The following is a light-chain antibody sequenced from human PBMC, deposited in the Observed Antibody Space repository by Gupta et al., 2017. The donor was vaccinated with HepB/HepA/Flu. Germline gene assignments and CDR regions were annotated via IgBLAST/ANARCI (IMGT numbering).Light chain of an antibody. CDR3: TSFTRSTSTLVL. CDR2: DVT. Sequence: QSALTPPASVSGSPGQSITISCTGTSSDVGGYNSVSWYQQYPGKAPKLLIYDVTARPSGISTRFSASKSGNTASLTISGLQTEDEADYFCTSFTRSTSTLVLFGGGTKLTVL. J-gene: IGLJ3*02. CDR1: SSDVGGYNS. V-gene: IGLV2-14*03.